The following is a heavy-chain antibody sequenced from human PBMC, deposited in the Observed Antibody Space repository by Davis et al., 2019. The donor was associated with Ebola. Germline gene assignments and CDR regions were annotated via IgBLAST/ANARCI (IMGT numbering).Heavy chain of an antibody. CDR2: ISGSGGST. CDR3: ARDGIGYCSSTSCYGEYYYYYGMDV. D-gene: IGHD2-2*03. CDR1: GFTFSSYG. Sequence: GESLKISCAASGFTFSSYGMSWVRQAPGKGLEWVSAISGSGGSTYYADSVKGRFTISRDNSKNTLYLQMNSLRAEDTAVYYCARDGIGYCSSTSCYGEYYYYYGMDVWGQGTTVTVSS. J-gene: IGHJ6*02. V-gene: IGHV3-23*01.